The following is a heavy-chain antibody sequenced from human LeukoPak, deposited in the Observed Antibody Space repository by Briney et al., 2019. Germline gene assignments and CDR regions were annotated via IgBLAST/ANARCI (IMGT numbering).Heavy chain of an antibody. CDR2: INHSGST. CDR1: GGSFSGYY. Sequence: SETLSLTSAVYGGSFSGYYWSWNRQPPGKGREWIGEINHSGSTNYNPSLKSRATISVHTYKHQFSLKVRSVTAADTAVYYCERGHQTFLEYYDFWSGYFYWGQGTLVTVSS. V-gene: IGHV4-34*01. D-gene: IGHD3-3*01. CDR3: ERGHQTFLEYYDFWSGYFY. J-gene: IGHJ4*02.